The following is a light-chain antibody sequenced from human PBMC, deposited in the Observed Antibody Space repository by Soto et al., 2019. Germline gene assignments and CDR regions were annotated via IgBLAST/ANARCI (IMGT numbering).Light chain of an antibody. CDR2: DAS. CDR3: QQYETFSGT. Sequence: DIQMTQSPWALSASVGDTVTVTCRASQSVSGWLAWYQQKPGEAPKLLIYDASALPRGVPSRFSGSGSGTKSTLTIASLQPDDFATYYCQQYETFSGTFGPGTKVDNK. J-gene: IGKJ1*01. CDR1: QSVSGW. V-gene: IGKV1-5*01.